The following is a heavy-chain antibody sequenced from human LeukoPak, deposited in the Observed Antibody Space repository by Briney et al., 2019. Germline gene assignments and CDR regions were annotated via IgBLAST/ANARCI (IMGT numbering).Heavy chain of an antibody. J-gene: IGHJ4*02. V-gene: IGHV3-23*01. Sequence: GGSLTLSCAASGFTFSSYAMSWVRQAPAKGLEWVSAISDSGCSTYYADSVKGRFTIYRDNSKNTLYLQMNSLRAEDTAVYYCAKITMIVVVITTPLFDYWGQGTLVTVSS. CDR3: AKITMIVVVITTPLFDY. CDR2: ISDSGCST. D-gene: IGHD3-22*01. CDR1: GFTFSSYA.